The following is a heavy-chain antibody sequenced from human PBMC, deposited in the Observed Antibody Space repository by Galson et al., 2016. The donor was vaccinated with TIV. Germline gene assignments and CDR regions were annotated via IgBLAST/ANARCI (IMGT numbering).Heavy chain of an antibody. J-gene: IGHJ4*01. Sequence: SLRLSCAASGFSFSTYGMHWVRQAPGKGLEWVANIWYDGSKEYYDESVKGRFSISRDNPKKILFLQMNSLTVEDTAVYYCARGSGRGYFDSWGHGTLVTVSS. CDR2: IWYDGSKE. V-gene: IGHV3-33*01. CDR3: ARGSGRGYFDS. CDR1: GFSFSTYG. D-gene: IGHD6-19*01.